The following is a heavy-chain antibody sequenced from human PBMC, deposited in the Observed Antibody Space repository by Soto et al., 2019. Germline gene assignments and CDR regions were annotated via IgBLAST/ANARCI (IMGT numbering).Heavy chain of an antibody. J-gene: IGHJ4*02. CDR2: ILSSGST. V-gene: IGHV4-4*07. Sequence: PSETLSLTCTVSGGSINTFYWSWVRQPAGKGLEWIGRILSSGSTSFNPSLESRVAMSVDTSKNHFSLNLSSVTAADMAVYYCARGGSYSAYNFAHGIQLWSFDFWGQGALVTVSS. CDR1: GGSINTFY. CDR3: ARGGSYSAYNFAHGIQLWSFDF. D-gene: IGHD5-12*01.